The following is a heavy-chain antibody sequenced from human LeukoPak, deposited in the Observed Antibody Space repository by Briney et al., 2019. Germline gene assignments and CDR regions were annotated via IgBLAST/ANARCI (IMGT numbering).Heavy chain of an antibody. D-gene: IGHD4-23*01. J-gene: IGHJ4*02. CDR1: GFTFSTYG. V-gene: IGHV3-48*02. CDR2: IGTSSSTI. CDR3: ARHDYGGNSGDY. Sequence: QSGGSLRLSCAASGFTFSTYGMNWVRQAPGKGLEWVSYIGTSSSTIYYADSVKGRFTISRDNAKNSLYLQMNSLRDEDTAVYYCARHDYGGNSGDYWGQGTLVIVSS.